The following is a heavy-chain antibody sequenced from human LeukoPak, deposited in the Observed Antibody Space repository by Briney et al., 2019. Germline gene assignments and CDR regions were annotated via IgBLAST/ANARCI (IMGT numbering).Heavy chain of an antibody. D-gene: IGHD2-15*01. J-gene: IGHJ6*02. CDR2: ISNNGGYT. V-gene: IGHV3-23*01. CDR3: AKNLYCGGGSCYPSALGMDV. Sequence: GGTLRLSCAAPGFTFSSSAMSWVRQAPGKGLEWVSAISNNGGYTYYADSVKGRFTISRDNSKNTLFLQMNSLRAEDTAVYYCAKNLYCGGGSCYPSALGMDVWGQGTTVTVS. CDR1: GFTFSSSA.